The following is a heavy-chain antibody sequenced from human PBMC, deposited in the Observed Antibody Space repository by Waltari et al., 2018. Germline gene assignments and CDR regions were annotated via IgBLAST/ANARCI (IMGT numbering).Heavy chain of an antibody. CDR3: ATEDTAMDPPNFDY. Sequence: EVQLVQSGAEVQKPGATVKISCKASGYTFPDYYLHWVQQAPGKGLEWMGRVDPEDGETIYAEKFQGRVTITADTSTDTAYMELSSLRSEDTAVYYCATEDTAMDPPNFDYWGQGTLVTVSS. D-gene: IGHD5-18*01. V-gene: IGHV1-69-2*01. J-gene: IGHJ4*02. CDR2: VDPEDGET. CDR1: GYTFPDYY.